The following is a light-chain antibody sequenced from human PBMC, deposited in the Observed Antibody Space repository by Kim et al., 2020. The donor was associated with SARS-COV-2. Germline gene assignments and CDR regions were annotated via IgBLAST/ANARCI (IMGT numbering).Light chain of an antibody. CDR1: QDISRY. Sequence: AYVGGRVTITCRASQDISRYLNWYQQKPGKAPKRLIYTASSLQSGVPSRFTGSGSETDFTLTITSLQPEDFATYYCQQTSSAPRTFGQGTKVDIK. V-gene: IGKV1-39*01. CDR2: TAS. J-gene: IGKJ1*01. CDR3: QQTSSAPRT.